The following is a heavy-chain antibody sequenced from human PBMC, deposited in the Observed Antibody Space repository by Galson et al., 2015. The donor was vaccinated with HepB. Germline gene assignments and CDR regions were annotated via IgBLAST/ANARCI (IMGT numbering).Heavy chain of an antibody. V-gene: IGHV5-10-1*01. CDR1: GYSFTSYW. CDR3: ARQQAGYGSSGYQGDY. CDR2: IDPSDSYT. Sequence: QSGAEVKKPGESLRISCKGSGYSFTSYWISWVRQMPGKGLEWMGRIDPSDSYTNYSPSFQGHVTISADKSISTAYLQWSSLKASDTAMYYCARQQAGYGSSGYQGDYWGQGTLVTVSS. J-gene: IGHJ4*02. D-gene: IGHD3-22*01.